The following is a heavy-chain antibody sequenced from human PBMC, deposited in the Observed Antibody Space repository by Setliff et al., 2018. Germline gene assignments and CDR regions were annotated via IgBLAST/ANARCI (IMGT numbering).Heavy chain of an antibody. CDR1: GYTFTTYG. J-gene: IGHJ3*02. Sequence: GASVKVSCKASGYTFTTYGISWVRQAPGQGLEWMGWISAYNGNTNYAQKLQGRVTMTTDTSTSTAYMELRSLRSDDTAVYYCARDSVLRYFDWLLYTPDAFDIWGQGTMVTVSS. V-gene: IGHV1-18*01. D-gene: IGHD3-9*01. CDR3: ARDSVLRYFDWLLYTPDAFDI. CDR2: ISAYNGNT.